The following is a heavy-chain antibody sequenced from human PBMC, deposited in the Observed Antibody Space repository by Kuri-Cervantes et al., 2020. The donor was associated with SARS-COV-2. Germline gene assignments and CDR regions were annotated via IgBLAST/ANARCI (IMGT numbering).Heavy chain of an antibody. Sequence: GGSLRLSCAASGFTFSSYAMSWVRQAPGKGLEWVAVISHDGKNKKCMASGKGRFTISRDNSQNTLYLHMKSLRSEDTAMYYCAKDRVGVQDFWGQGTLVTVSS. CDR3: AKDRVGVQDF. CDR1: GFTFSSYA. V-gene: IGHV3-30*18. D-gene: IGHD2-21*01. J-gene: IGHJ4*02. CDR2: ISHDGKNK.